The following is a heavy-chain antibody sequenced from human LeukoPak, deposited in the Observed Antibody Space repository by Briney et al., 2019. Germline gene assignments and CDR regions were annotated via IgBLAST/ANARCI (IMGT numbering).Heavy chain of an antibody. CDR1: GGSISSGSYY. CDR2: IYTSGST. V-gene: IGHV4-61*02. J-gene: IGHJ3*02. Sequence: SETLSLTCTVSGGSISSGSYYWSWIRQPAGKGLEWIGRIYTSGSTNYNPSLKSRVTISVDTSKNQFSLKLSSVTAADTAVYYCARVGLYGGNSVEGAFDIWGQGTMVTVSS. CDR3: ARVGLYGGNSVEGAFDI. D-gene: IGHD4-23*01.